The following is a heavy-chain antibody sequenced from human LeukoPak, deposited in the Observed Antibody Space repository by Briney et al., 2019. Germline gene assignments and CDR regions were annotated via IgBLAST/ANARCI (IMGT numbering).Heavy chain of an antibody. J-gene: IGHJ4*02. D-gene: IGHD3-16*01. CDR1: GFTFSSYA. CDR3: ARENDQGFDY. V-gene: IGHV3-21*01. Sequence: SCKASGFTFSSYAMNWVRQAPGKGLEWVSSFGTRSTSIYYARSVTGRFIISRDNAKNSLYLQMNSLRAEDTAVYYCARENDQGFDYWGQGTLVTVSS. CDR2: FGTRSTSI.